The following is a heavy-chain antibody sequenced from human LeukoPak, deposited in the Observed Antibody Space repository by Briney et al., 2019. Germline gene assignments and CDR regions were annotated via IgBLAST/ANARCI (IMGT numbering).Heavy chain of an antibody. CDR1: GFTFSSSA. J-gene: IGHJ4*02. CDR2: ISGSGSGGST. Sequence: PGGSLRLSCAASGFTFSSSAMSWVRQAPGKGLEWVSSISGSGSGGSTYYADSVKGRFTISRDNSKNTLYLQMNSLRAEDTAVYYCARVEVRGVIGTWGQGTLVTVSS. D-gene: IGHD3-10*01. V-gene: IGHV3-23*01. CDR3: ARVEVRGVIGT.